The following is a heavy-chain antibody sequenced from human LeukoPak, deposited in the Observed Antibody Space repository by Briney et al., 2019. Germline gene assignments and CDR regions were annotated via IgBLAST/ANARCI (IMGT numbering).Heavy chain of an antibody. CDR1: GYTFTSYG. V-gene: IGHV1-18*01. D-gene: IGHD2-2*01. CDR2: ISASNGDT. Sequence: ASVTVSCTASGYTFTSYGISWVRQAPGQGLEWMGWISASNGDTNSAQKLQDRVTMTTDTSTSTAYMELRSLRSDDTAVYFCARSRSQPAASSARWFDHWGQGTLVTVSS. J-gene: IGHJ5*02. CDR3: ARSRSQPAASSARWFDH.